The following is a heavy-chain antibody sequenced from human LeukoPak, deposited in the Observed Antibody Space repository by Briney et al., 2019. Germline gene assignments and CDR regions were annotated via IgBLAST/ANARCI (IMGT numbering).Heavy chain of an antibody. J-gene: IGHJ4*02. CDR2: IGSSSSYI. V-gene: IGHV3-21*01. CDR1: GFTFSSYS. Sequence: GGSLRLSCAASGFTFSSYSMNWVRQAPGRGLEWVSSIGSSSSYIYYADSVKGRFTISRDNAKNSPYLQMNSLRAEDTAVYYCARGYSYGDMPGYWGQGTLVTVSS. CDR3: ARGYSYGDMPGY. D-gene: IGHD5-18*01.